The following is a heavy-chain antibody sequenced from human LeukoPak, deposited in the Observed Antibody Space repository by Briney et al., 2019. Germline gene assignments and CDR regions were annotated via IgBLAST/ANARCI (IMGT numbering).Heavy chain of an antibody. CDR1: GFTFSSYS. Sequence: GSLRLSCAASGFTFSSYSMNWVRQAPGKGLEWVSSISSSSSYIYYADSLKGRFTISRDNAKNSLYLQMNSLRAEDTAVYYCARALYDSSGYYSHFDYWGQGTLVTVSS. CDR3: ARALYDSSGYYSHFDY. CDR2: ISSSSSYI. J-gene: IGHJ4*02. D-gene: IGHD3-22*01. V-gene: IGHV3-21*01.